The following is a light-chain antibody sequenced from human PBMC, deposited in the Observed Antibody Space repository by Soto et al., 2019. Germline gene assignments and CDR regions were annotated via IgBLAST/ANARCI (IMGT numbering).Light chain of an antibody. CDR3: QQYGNSPIT. CDR2: GTS. Sequence: EVVLTPSPGTLSLSRGERAPISCRASERIYSAYLGWYQQKPGQAHRLLIYGTSSRATGIPDRFSGSGSGTDFTLTISRLEPEEFAVYYCQQYGNSPITVGQGTRLEIK. V-gene: IGKV3-20*01. J-gene: IGKJ5*01. CDR1: ERIYSAY.